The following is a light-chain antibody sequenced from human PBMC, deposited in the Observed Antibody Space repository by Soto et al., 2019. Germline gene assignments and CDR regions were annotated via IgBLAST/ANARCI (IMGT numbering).Light chain of an antibody. J-gene: IGLJ1*01. Sequence: QSALTRPASVSGSPGQSITISCTGTSSDVGGYNYVSWYQQHSGKAPKLMIYEVSNRPSGVSNRFSGSKSGNTASLIISGLQAEDEADYYCSSYTSSSTLGVFGTGTKVTVL. V-gene: IGLV2-14*01. CDR2: EVS. CDR3: SSYTSSSTLGV. CDR1: SSDVGGYNY.